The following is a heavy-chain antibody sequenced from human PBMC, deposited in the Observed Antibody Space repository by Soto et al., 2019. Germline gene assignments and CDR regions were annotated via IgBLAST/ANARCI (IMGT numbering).Heavy chain of an antibody. D-gene: IGHD2-2*01. CDR2: IYHSGST. CDR3: ARVPIVVVPAAVYYFDY. V-gene: IGHV4-4*02. J-gene: IGHJ4*02. CDR1: SGSISSSNW. Sequence: SETLSLTCAVSSGSISSSNWWSWVRQPPGKGLDWIGEIYHSGSTNYIPSLKSRVTISLYKSKNQFSLKLSSVTAADTAVYYCARVPIVVVPAAVYYFDYWGQGTLVTVSS.